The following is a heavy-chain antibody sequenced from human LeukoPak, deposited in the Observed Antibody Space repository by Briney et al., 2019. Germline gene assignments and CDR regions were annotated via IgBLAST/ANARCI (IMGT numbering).Heavy chain of an antibody. CDR3: ARGTNPLYNWQHEGFDY. D-gene: IGHD1-20*01. J-gene: IGHJ4*02. V-gene: IGHV4-30-2*01. CDR2: IYQSGGS. CDR1: GASITTSGFY. Sequence: SETLSLTCTISGASITTSGFYWSWIRQPPGKGLEWVGYIYQSGGSFYNPSLKSRVTISIDRPKNQFSLKMNSVTAADTAVYYCARGTNPLYNWQHEGFDYWGQGTLIAVSS.